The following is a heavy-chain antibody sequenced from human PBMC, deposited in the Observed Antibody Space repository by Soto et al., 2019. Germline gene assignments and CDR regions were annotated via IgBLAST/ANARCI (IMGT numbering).Heavy chain of an antibody. CDR3: ARGFTGYSSSWYYSYYGMDV. Sequence: SETLSLTCAVYGGSFSGYYWSWIRQPPGKGLEWIGEINHSGSTNYNPSLKSRVTISVDTSKNQFSLKLSSVTAADTAVYYCARGFTGYSSSWYYSYYGMDVWGQGTTVTVSS. CDR1: GGSFSGYY. J-gene: IGHJ6*02. D-gene: IGHD6-13*01. V-gene: IGHV4-34*01. CDR2: INHSGST.